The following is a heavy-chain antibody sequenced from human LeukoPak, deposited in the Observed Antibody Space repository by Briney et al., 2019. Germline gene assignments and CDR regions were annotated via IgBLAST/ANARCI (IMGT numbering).Heavy chain of an antibody. CDR2: IYYSGST. CDR3: AGLLDSSVVHIDY. Sequence: SETLSLTCTVSGGSISSYYWSWIRQPPGKGLEWIGYIYYSGSTNYNPSLKSRVTISVDTSKNQFSLKLSSVTAADTAVYYCAGLLDSSVVHIDYWGQGTLVTVSS. CDR1: GGSISSYY. V-gene: IGHV4-59*08. J-gene: IGHJ4*02. D-gene: IGHD3-22*01.